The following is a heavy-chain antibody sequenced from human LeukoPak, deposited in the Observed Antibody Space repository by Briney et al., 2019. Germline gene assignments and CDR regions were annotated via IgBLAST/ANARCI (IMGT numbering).Heavy chain of an antibody. Sequence: SETLSLTCTVSGGSISSSGYYWGWIRQPPGKGLEWIGSIYYSGSTYYNPSLKSRVTISVDTSKNQFSLKLSSVTAADTAVYHCARRLVTRPPDAFDIWGQGTMVTVSS. D-gene: IGHD2-21*02. CDR3: ARRLVTRPPDAFDI. CDR2: IYYSGST. CDR1: GGSISSSGYY. V-gene: IGHV4-39*01. J-gene: IGHJ3*02.